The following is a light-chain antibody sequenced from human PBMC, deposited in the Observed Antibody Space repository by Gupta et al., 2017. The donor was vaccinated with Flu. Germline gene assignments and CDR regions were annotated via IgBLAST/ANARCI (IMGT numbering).Light chain of an antibody. CDR2: GAS. CDR1: QSVSSN. J-gene: IGKJ1*01. V-gene: IGKV3-15*01. Sequence: EVVLTQSPATLSVSPGERATLSCRASQSVSSNLAWYQQKPGQAPRLLIYGASTRATAFPARFSGSGSGTEFTLTISGLQSEDFALYYCQQYNNWPLTFGPGTKVEI. CDR3: QQYNNWPLT.